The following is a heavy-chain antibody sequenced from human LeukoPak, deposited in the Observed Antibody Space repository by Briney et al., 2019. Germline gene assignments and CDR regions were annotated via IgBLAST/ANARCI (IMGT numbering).Heavy chain of an antibody. CDR2: INHSGST. CDR1: AGSISSYY. CDR3: VTYYFDSSGPKKNY. V-gene: IGHV4-34*01. J-gene: IGHJ4*02. Sequence: PSETLSLTCTVSAGSISSYYWTWIRQPPGKGLEWIGEINHSGSTNYNPSLKSRVTISVDTSKKQFSLKLSSVTAADTAVYYCVTYYFDSSGPKKNYWGQGTLVTVSS. D-gene: IGHD3-22*01.